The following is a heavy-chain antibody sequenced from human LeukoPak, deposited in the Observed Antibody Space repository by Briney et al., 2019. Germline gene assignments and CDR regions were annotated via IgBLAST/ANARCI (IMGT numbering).Heavy chain of an antibody. CDR2: INHSGST. CDR3: ARHLYYYGSGSYYKRGYYYYYMDV. J-gene: IGHJ6*03. Sequence: SETLSLTCAVYGGSFSGYYWSWIRQPPGKGLEWIGEINHSGSTNYNPFLKSRVTISVDTSKNQFSLKLSSVTAADTAVYYCARHLYYYGSGSYYKRGYYYYYMDVWGKGTTVTISS. D-gene: IGHD3-10*01. V-gene: IGHV4-34*01. CDR1: GGSFSGYY.